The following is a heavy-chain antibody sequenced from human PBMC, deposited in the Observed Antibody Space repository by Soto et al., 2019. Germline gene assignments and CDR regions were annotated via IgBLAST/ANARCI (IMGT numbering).Heavy chain of an antibody. D-gene: IGHD6-19*01. CDR3: ARNSRATVAGAPDY. Sequence: QMQLVESGGGVVQPGRSLRHSCVASGFSFSNHGMHWVRQAPGKGLEWVAVISYDGSNKDYVESVKGRFTISRDNSKNTLYLQINSLRVEDTAVFYCARNSRATVAGAPDYWGQGTLVTVSS. J-gene: IGHJ4*02. CDR2: ISYDGSNK. CDR1: GFSFSNHG. V-gene: IGHV3-30*03.